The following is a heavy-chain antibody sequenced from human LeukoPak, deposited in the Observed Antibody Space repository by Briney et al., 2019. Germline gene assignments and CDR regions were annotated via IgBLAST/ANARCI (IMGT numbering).Heavy chain of an antibody. D-gene: IGHD2-15*01. Sequence: ASVKVSCKASGYSFTDHYMHWVRQAPGQGLEWMGWTNPNSGGTNYAQKFQGRVTMTRDTSISTAYMELSRLRSDDTAVYYCARGDIVVVVAATDFDYWGQGTLVTVSS. CDR2: TNPNSGGT. J-gene: IGHJ4*02. V-gene: IGHV1-2*02. CDR3: ARGDIVVVVAATDFDY. CDR1: GYSFTDHY.